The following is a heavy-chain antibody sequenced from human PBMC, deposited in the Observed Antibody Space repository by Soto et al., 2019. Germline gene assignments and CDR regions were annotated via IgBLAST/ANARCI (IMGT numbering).Heavy chain of an antibody. CDR1: GDTFSSYA. J-gene: IGHJ4*02. Sequence: SVKVSCKSSGDTFSSYAISWVRQAPGQGLEWMGGIIPMLGTPSYAQKFQDRVTITADKFTSTAYMELSGLRSEDTAVYYCAKEKSRYDRSGYYRPDYWGQGTLVTVSS. V-gene: IGHV1-69*10. CDR3: AKEKSRYDRSGYYRPDY. D-gene: IGHD3-22*01. CDR2: IIPMLGTP.